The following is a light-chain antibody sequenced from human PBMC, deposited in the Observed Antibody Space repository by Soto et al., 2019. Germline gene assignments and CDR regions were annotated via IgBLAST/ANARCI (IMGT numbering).Light chain of an antibody. CDR2: GAS. CDR3: QQYETSPRT. J-gene: IGKJ1*01. V-gene: IGKV3-20*01. CDR1: TSVTNY. Sequence: PGARATLSCRASTSVTNYLXXYXQKXGXXXRXXXYGASSRATGIPDRFSGSGYGTDFTLTISRLEHEDFAVYYCQQYETSPRTFGQGTKVDI.